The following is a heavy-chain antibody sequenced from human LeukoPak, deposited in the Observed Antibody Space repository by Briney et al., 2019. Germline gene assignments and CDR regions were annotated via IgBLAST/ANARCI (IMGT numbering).Heavy chain of an antibody. CDR3: ARDQVGATTGHYFDY. V-gene: IGHV3-30-3*01. D-gene: IGHD1-26*01. Sequence: GGSLRLSCAASGFTFSSYAMHWVRQAPGKGLEWVAVISYDGSNKYYADSVKGRFTISRDNSKNTLYLQMNSLRAEDTAVYYCARDQVGATTGHYFDYWGQGTLVTVSS. J-gene: IGHJ4*02. CDR2: ISYDGSNK. CDR1: GFTFSSYA.